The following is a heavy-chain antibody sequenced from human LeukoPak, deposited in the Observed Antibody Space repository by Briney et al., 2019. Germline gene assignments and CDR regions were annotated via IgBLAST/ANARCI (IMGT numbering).Heavy chain of an antibody. D-gene: IGHD4-17*01. CDR1: GFTVSSNY. Sequence: GSLRLSCAASGFTVSSNYMSWVRQAPGKGLEWVSVIYSGGSTYYADSVKGRFTISRDNSKNTLYLQMNSLRAEDTAVYYCARAPDYGDPTRVDYYGMDVWGQGTTVTVSS. V-gene: IGHV3-66*01. J-gene: IGHJ6*02. CDR2: IYSGGST. CDR3: ARAPDYGDPTRVDYYGMDV.